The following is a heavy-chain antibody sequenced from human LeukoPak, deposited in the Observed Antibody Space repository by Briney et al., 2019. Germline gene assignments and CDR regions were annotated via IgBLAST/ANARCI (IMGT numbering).Heavy chain of an antibody. D-gene: IGHD3-22*01. V-gene: IGHV3-7*01. CDR2: IKQDGSEK. Sequence: GGSLRLSCAASGFTFSSYWMSWVRQAPGKGLEWVANIKQDGSEKYYVDSVKGRFTISRDNAKNSLYLQMNSLRAEDTAVYYCARVPPYYYDSSGYYYWGQGTLVTVSS. CDR1: GFTFSSYW. CDR3: ARVPPYYYDSSGYYY. J-gene: IGHJ4*02.